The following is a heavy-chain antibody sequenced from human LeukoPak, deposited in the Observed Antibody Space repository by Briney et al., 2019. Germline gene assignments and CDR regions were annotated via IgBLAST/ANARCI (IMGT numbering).Heavy chain of an antibody. D-gene: IGHD2-2*01. CDR2: INHSGST. V-gene: IGHV4-34*01. CDR3: ARYRRRYCSSTSCYWGDWFDP. J-gene: IGHJ5*02. CDR1: GGSFSGYY. Sequence: SETLSLTCAVSGGSFSGYYWSWIRQPPGKGLEWIGEINHSGSTNYNPSLKSRVTISVDTSKNQFSLKLSSVTAADTAVYYCARYRRRYCSSTSCYWGDWFDPWGQGTLVTVSS.